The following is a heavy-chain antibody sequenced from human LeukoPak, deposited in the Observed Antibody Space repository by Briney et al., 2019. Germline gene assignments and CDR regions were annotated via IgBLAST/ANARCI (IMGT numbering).Heavy chain of an antibody. J-gene: IGHJ4*02. V-gene: IGHV1-18*01. Sequence: ASVKVSCKTSGYTFTSYGISWVRQAPGQGLEWMGWISPYNGNTYFAQNLQGRVTMTTDTSTRTAYMELRSLRSDDTAVYYCARGGVGYYKGFDYWGQGTLVTVSS. D-gene: IGHD3-9*01. CDR3: ARGGVGYYKGFDY. CDR1: GYTFTSYG. CDR2: ISPYNGNT.